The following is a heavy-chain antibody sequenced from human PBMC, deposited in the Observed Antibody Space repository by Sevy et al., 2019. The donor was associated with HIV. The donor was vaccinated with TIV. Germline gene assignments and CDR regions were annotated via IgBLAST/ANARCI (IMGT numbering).Heavy chain of an antibody. CDR3: AKVPAYSSGWYHYYYGMDV. Sequence: GGSLRLSCAASGFTFSSYGMHWVRQAPGKGLEWVAVISYDGSNKYYADSVKGRFTISRDNSKNTLYLQMNSLRAEDTAVYYGAKVPAYSSGWYHYYYGMDVWGQGTTVTVSS. J-gene: IGHJ6*02. CDR1: GFTFSSYG. D-gene: IGHD6-19*01. V-gene: IGHV3-30*18. CDR2: ISYDGSNK.